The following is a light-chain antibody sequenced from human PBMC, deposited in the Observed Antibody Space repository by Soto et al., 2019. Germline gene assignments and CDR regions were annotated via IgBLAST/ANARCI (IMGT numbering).Light chain of an antibody. CDR2: SVS. J-gene: IGKJ1*01. V-gene: IGKV3-20*01. Sequence: EIVLTQSPGTLSLSTGERATLSCRAIQSINHKYLAWFQQEPGQTPRLLIHSVSIRATGIPDRFSGSGSGTDFTLTISRLEPEDFAVYYCQLYSGSPWAFGRGTKVDIK. CDR1: QSINHKY. CDR3: QLYSGSPWA.